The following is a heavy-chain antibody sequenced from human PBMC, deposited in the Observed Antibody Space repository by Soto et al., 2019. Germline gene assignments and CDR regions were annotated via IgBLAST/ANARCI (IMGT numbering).Heavy chain of an antibody. J-gene: IGHJ4*02. V-gene: IGHV1-46*01. CDR1: GYTFTSYY. D-gene: IGHD3-3*01. CDR2: INPSGGST. Sequence: ASLKVSCNASGYTFTSYYMHWVRQAPGQGLEWMRIINPSGGSTSYAQKCQGRVTMTRDTSTSTVYMELSSLRSEDTAVYYCVSEGAHRRLNGYYTGYRFDYWGQGTLVTVSS. CDR3: VSEGAHRRLNGYYTGYRFDY.